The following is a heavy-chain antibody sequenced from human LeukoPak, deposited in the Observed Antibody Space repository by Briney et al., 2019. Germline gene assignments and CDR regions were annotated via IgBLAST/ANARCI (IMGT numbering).Heavy chain of an antibody. Sequence: SETLSLTCTVSGGSISSGSYYWSWIRQPAGKGLEWIGRIYTSGSTNYNPSLKSRVTISVDTSKNQFSLKLSSVTAADTAVYYCASGYYDFWSGWFDPWGQGTLVTVSP. V-gene: IGHV4-61*02. CDR2: IYTSGST. CDR3: ASGYYDFWSGWFDP. J-gene: IGHJ5*02. CDR1: GGSISSGSYY. D-gene: IGHD3-3*01.